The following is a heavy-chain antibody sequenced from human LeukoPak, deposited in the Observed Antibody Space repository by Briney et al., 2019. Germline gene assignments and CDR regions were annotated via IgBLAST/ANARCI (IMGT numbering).Heavy chain of an antibody. Sequence: GASVKVSCKASGYTFTSYAISWVRQAPGQGLEWMGGTIPIFGTANYAQKFQGRVTITTDESTSTAYMELSSLRSEDTAVYYCAKVGGSAVTDYYYYYMDVWGKGTTVTVSS. CDR1: GYTFTSYA. V-gene: IGHV1-69*05. CDR2: TIPIFGTA. D-gene: IGHD3-10*01. J-gene: IGHJ6*03. CDR3: AKVGGSAVTDYYYYYMDV.